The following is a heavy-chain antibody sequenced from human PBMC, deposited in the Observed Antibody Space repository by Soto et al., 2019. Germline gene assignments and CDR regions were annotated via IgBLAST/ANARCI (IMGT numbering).Heavy chain of an antibody. J-gene: IGHJ4*02. V-gene: IGHV3-30-3*01. Sequence: QVQLEESGGAVVQPGRSLRLSCAASGFAFSSYAMQWVRQAPGKGLEWVAGISHDGSNKHYADSVKGRYTISRDNSKTTLFLQMNSLSTEDTAVYYCVRDYNDGIGRYDYWGQGTPVTVSS. CDR3: VRDYNDGIGRYDY. CDR2: ISHDGSNK. D-gene: IGHD1-1*01. CDR1: GFAFSSYA.